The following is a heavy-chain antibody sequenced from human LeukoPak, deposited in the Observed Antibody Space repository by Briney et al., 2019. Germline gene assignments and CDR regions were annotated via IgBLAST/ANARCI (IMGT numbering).Heavy chain of an antibody. V-gene: IGHV3-7*01. CDR2: IKQDGSEK. CDR3: ARDSGSIIFDC. D-gene: IGHD3-10*01. CDR1: GFTFSSYW. J-gene: IGHJ4*02. Sequence: PGGSLRLSCAASGFTFSSYWMSWVPQAPGKGVEWVANIKQDGSEKYYVDSVKGRFTISRDNAKNSLFLQMNSLRAEDTAVYYCARDSGSIIFDCWGRVTLVTVAS.